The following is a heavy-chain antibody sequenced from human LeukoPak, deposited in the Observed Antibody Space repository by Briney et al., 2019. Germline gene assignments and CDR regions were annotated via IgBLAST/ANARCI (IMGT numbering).Heavy chain of an antibody. CDR1: GGSRSSYF. V-gene: IGHV4-59*01. CDR3: ARLPRNSMETRNWCDP. J-gene: IGHJ5*02. D-gene: IGHD4-11*01. CDR2: IHYSGST. Sequence: PSETLSLTCTVSGGSRSSYFWSWIRPPPGKGLEWVGYIHYSGSTNYNPSLKCRATISLGTSKNQCSLKLSSMTAADTAVYYCARLPRNSMETRNWCDPWGQGTLVTVSS.